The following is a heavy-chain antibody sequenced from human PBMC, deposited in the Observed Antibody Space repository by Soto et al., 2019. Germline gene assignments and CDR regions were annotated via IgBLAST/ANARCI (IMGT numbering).Heavy chain of an antibody. V-gene: IGHV3-23*01. CDR2: ITGSGGST. Sequence: EVQLFESGGGLVQPGGCLRLSCASSGFTFSTYAMIWVRQAPGKGLERVSVITGSGGSTYYADSVKGRFTISRDTSKNTLCLQRNSLRAEDTAVYYCAKDRYGDYAGIDYWGQGTMVTVSS. CDR1: GFTFSTYA. J-gene: IGHJ4*02. CDR3: AKDRYGDYAGIDY. D-gene: IGHD4-17*01.